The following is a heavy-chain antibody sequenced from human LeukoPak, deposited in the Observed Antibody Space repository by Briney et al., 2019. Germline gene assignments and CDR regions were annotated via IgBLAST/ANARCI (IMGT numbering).Heavy chain of an antibody. Sequence: SGPTLVNPTQTLTLTCTFSGFSLSTSGMCVSWIRQPPGKALEWLARIDWDDDKFYTTSLKTRLTISKDTSKNQVVLTMTNMDPVDTATYYCARIGVDSWNFDYWGQGTLVTVSS. J-gene: IGHJ4*02. CDR3: ARIGVDSWNFDY. CDR1: GFSLSTSGMC. D-gene: IGHD3-3*01. CDR2: IDWDDDK. V-gene: IGHV2-70*17.